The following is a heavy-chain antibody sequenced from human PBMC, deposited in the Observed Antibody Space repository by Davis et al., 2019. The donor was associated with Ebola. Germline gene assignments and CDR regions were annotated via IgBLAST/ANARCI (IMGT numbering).Heavy chain of an antibody. V-gene: IGHV1-2*02. CDR2: INPNSGGT. Sequence: ASVKVSCKASGYTFTGYYMHWVRQAPGQGLEWMGWINPNSGGTNYAQKFQGRVTMTRDTSISTAYMELSRLRSDDTAVYYCARDNGSGSYYTFWGQGTLVTVPS. D-gene: IGHD3-10*01. CDR1: GYTFTGYY. J-gene: IGHJ4*02. CDR3: ARDNGSGSYYTF.